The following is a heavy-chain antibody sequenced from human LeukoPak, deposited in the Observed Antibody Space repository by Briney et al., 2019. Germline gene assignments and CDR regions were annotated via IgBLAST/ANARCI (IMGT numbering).Heavy chain of an antibody. D-gene: IGHD1-26*01. Sequence: GGSLRLSCATSGFTFSSYGMHWVRQAPDMGLEGVAFIRYDGGNKYYADSVKGRFSISRDNSQNTLFLHMNSLRGEDTAGYYCAKGAGFQPAQKWAAYYYYVDVWGKGTTVTISS. CDR3: AKGAGFQPAQKWAAYYYYVDV. V-gene: IGHV3-30*02. J-gene: IGHJ6*03. CDR1: GFTFSSYG. CDR2: IRYDGGNK.